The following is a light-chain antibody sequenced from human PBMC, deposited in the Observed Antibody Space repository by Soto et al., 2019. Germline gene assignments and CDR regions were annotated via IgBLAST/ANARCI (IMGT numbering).Light chain of an antibody. Sequence: QSVLTQPASLSGAPGQAITISCTGNSSEVGGYNYVSWYQQHPGKAPKLMIYDVSNRPSGVSNRFSGSKSGNTASLTIPGLQAEDEADYYCSSYTSSSTLYVFGTGTKVTVL. J-gene: IGLJ1*01. CDR2: DVS. CDR3: SSYTSSSTLYV. V-gene: IGLV2-14*01. CDR1: SSEVGGYNY.